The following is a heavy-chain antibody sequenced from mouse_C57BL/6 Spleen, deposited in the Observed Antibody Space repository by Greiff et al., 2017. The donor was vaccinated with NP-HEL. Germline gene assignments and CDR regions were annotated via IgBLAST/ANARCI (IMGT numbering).Heavy chain of an antibody. Sequence: EVQGVESGGGLVKPGGSLKLSCAASGFTFSDYGMHWVRQAPEKGLEWVAYISSGSSTIYYADTVKGRFTISRDNAKNTLFLQMTSLRSEDTAMYYCARKAITTVVGPYYFDYWGQGTTLTVSS. CDR2: ISSGSSTI. D-gene: IGHD1-1*01. J-gene: IGHJ2*01. CDR3: ARKAITTVVGPYYFDY. V-gene: IGHV5-17*01. CDR1: GFTFSDYG.